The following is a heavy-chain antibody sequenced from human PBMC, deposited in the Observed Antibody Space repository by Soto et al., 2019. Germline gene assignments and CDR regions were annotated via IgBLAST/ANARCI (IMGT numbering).Heavy chain of an antibody. CDR3: AREYYDSSGYYSSNGMDV. CDR2: IWYDGSNK. J-gene: IGHJ6*02. V-gene: IGHV3-33*01. Sequence: GGSLRLSCAASGFTFSSYGMHWVRQAPGKGLEWVAVIWYDGSNKYYADSVKGRFTISRENSKNTLYLQMNSLRAEDTAVYYCAREYYDSSGYYSSNGMDVWGQGTTVTVSS. CDR1: GFTFSSYG. D-gene: IGHD3-22*01.